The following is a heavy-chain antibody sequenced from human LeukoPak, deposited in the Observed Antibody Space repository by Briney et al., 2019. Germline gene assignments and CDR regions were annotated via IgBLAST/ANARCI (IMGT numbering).Heavy chain of an antibody. CDR3: AKDQEEGDPLY. D-gene: IGHD2-21*02. V-gene: IGHV3-30*18. J-gene: IGHJ4*02. Sequence: GGSLRLSCAASGFTFSSYGVHWVRQAPGKGLEWVAVISYDGSNKYYADSVKGRFTISRDNSKNTLYLQMNSLRAEDTAVYYCAKDQEEGDPLYWGQGTLVTVSS. CDR1: GFTFSSYG. CDR2: ISYDGSNK.